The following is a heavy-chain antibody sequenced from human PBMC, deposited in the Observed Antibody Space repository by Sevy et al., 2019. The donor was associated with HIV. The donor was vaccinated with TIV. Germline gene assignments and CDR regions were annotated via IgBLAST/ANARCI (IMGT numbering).Heavy chain of an antibody. CDR2: FDPQDGGT. CDR1: GYTLTKLS. V-gene: IGHV1-24*01. D-gene: IGHD2-15*01. CDR3: ATVGLRYYSGASSYQGDWFDP. Sequence: ASVKVSCKVSGYTLTKLSIHWVRQAPGKGLEWMGDFDPQDGGTIYAERFQGRLTMTVDTSTDTAYMELSSLTSEDTAVYYCATVGLRYYSGASSYQGDWFDPWGQGTLVTVSS. J-gene: IGHJ5*02.